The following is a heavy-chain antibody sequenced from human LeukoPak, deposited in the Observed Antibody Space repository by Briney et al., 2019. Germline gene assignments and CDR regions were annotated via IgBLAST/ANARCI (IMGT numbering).Heavy chain of an antibody. CDR2: INTISSTK. Sequence: AAGSVRLSRAASGFTFSSYDMNWVRQAPGKGLEWVSYINTISSTKYYADSVKGRFTISRDNAKNSLYLQMSSLSDEDTAVYYCARGKIGYYYGDYDGYWGQGTLVTVSS. CDR1: GFTFSSYD. J-gene: IGHJ4*02. CDR3: ARGKIGYYYGDYDGY. V-gene: IGHV3-48*02. D-gene: IGHD4-17*01.